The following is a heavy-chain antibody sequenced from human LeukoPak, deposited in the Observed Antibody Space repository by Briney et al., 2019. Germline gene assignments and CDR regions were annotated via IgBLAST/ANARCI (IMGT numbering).Heavy chain of an antibody. Sequence: SWVRQHPGKGLEWIGYISHSGSTYYNPSLKSRVTISLDTSKDRFSLRLSSVTAADTAVYYCARDLWFGEYNWFDPWGQGTLVTVSS. V-gene: IGHV4-31*02. CDR2: ISHSGST. CDR3: ARDLWFGEYNWFDP. J-gene: IGHJ5*02. D-gene: IGHD3-10*01.